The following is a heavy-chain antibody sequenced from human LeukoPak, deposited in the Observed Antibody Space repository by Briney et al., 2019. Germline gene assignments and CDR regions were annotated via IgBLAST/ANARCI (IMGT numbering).Heavy chain of an antibody. D-gene: IGHD2-2*01. CDR2: IYYSGST. CDR3: ARQVEAHCSSTSCYSSYGWFDP. Sequence: SETLSLTCTVSGGSISSSSYYWGWIRQPPGKGLEWIGSIYYSGSTYYNPSLKSRVTISVDTSKNQFSLKLSSVTAADTAVYYCARQVEAHCSSTSCYSSYGWFDPWGQGTLVTVSS. CDR1: GGSISSSSYY. J-gene: IGHJ5*02. V-gene: IGHV4-39*01.